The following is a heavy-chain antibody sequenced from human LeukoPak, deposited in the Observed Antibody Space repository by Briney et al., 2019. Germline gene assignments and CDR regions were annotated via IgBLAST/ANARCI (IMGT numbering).Heavy chain of an antibody. CDR3: ARGNIAADHAFDI. CDR2: IIPIFGTA. J-gene: IGHJ3*02. Sequence: ASVKVSCKASGGTFSSYAISWVRQAPGQGLEWMGGIIPIFGTANYAQKFQGRVTITTDESTSTAYMELSSLRSEDTAVYYCARGNIAADHAFDIWGQGTMVTVSS. D-gene: IGHD6-13*01. CDR1: GGTFSSYA. V-gene: IGHV1-69*05.